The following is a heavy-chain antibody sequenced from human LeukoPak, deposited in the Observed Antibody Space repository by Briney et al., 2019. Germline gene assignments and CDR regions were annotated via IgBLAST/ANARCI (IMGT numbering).Heavy chain of an antibody. Sequence: GAAVKGSCKASGYTFTSYGISWVRQAPGQGLEWMGWISAYNGNKNYEQKLQGRVTMTTDTSTSTAYMELRSLRSDDTAVYYCARVLPEIAVAGYFDYWGQGTLVTVSS. CDR2: ISAYNGNK. D-gene: IGHD6-19*01. CDR3: ARVLPEIAVAGYFDY. V-gene: IGHV1-18*01. CDR1: GYTFTSYG. J-gene: IGHJ4*02.